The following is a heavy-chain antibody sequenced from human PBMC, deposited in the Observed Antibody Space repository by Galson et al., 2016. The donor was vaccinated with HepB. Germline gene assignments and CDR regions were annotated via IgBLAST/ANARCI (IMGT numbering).Heavy chain of an antibody. Sequence: SVKVSCKAVGFTLSKYYMHWVRQTPGQGLQWVGIVSRTDGSANYEQNFQGRVTMTRDTSTNTLYMEVSSLTSEDTAVYYCVRAQDQDFDTWGQGTLVTVSS. CDR1: GFTLSKYY. J-gene: IGHJ4*02. D-gene: IGHD2-2*01. CDR2: VSRTDGSA. CDR3: VRAQDQDFDT. V-gene: IGHV1-46*01.